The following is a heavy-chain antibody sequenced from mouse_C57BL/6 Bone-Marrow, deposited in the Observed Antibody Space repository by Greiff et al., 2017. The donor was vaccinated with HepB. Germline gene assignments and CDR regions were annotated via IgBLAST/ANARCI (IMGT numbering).Heavy chain of an antibody. CDR3: ARDYGPWYFDV. V-gene: IGHV1-61*01. Sequence: QVQLQQPGAELVRPGSSVKLSCKASGYTFTSYWMDWVKQRPGQGLEWIGNIYPSDSETHYNQKFKDKATLTVDKSSSTAYMQISSLTSEDSAVYYCARDYGPWYFDVWGTGTTVTVSS. D-gene: IGHD1-1*01. J-gene: IGHJ1*03. CDR2: IYPSDSET. CDR1: GYTFTSYW.